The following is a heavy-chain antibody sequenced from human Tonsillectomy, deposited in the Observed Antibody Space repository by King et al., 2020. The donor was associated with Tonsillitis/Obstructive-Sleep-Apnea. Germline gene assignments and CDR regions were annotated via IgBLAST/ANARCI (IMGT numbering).Heavy chain of an antibody. CDR2: IYPGDSDT. Sequence: QLVQSGAEVKKPGESLKISCKGSGYSFTSYWIGWVRQMPGKGLEWMGIIYPGDSDTRYSPSFQGQVTISADRSISTAYLQWSSLQASDTAMYYCARHGITMVQGVITYYYMDVWGKGTTVTVSS. CDR1: GYSFTSYW. CDR3: ARHGITMVQGVITYYYMDV. D-gene: IGHD3-10*01. J-gene: IGHJ6*03. V-gene: IGHV5-51*01.